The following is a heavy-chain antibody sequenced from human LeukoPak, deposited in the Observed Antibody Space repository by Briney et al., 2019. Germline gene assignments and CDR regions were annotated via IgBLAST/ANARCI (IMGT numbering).Heavy chain of an antibody. D-gene: IGHD3-16*01. CDR1: GGSISSGNYY. CDR3: ARRGRGFPFDY. Sequence: PSETLSLTCTVSGGSISSGNYYWGWIRQPPGKGLEWIGTIYYSGSTYYNPSLKSRVTISVDTSKNQFSLKLSSVTAADTAVYYRARRGRGFPFDYWGQGTLVTVSS. V-gene: IGHV4-39*01. J-gene: IGHJ4*02. CDR2: IYYSGST.